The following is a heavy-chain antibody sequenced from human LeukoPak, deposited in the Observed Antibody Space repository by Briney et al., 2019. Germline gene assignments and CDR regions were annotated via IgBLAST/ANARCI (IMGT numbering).Heavy chain of an antibody. CDR2: IWYDGSKE. V-gene: IGHV3-33*01. Sequence: GSLRLSCAASGFIFSSYGMHWVRQTPDKGLEWVAVIWYDGSKEYYADSVKGRFTISKDNSKNTLYLQMNSLRAEDTAVYYCVRDGGSGLDYWGQGTLVIVSS. CDR1: GFIFSSYG. J-gene: IGHJ4*02. CDR3: VRDGGSGLDY. D-gene: IGHD6-19*01.